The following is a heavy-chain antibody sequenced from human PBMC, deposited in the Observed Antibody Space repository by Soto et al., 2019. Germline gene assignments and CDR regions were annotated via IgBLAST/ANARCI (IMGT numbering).Heavy chain of an antibody. CDR1: GGTFSSCA. V-gene: IGHV1-69*13. J-gene: IGHJ4*02. CDR3: ARGVHYDSSGYYYFY. CDR2: IIPLFGTA. D-gene: IGHD3-22*01. Sequence: SVKVSCNASGGTFSSCAISWVRQAPGQGLEWMGGIIPLFGTAKYAQNFQGRITITADESTNTAYMELRSLRSQDTAVYYCARGVHYDSSGYYYFYWGQGTLVTVSS.